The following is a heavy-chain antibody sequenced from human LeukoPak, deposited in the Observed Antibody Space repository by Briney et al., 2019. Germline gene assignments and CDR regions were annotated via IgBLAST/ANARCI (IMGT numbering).Heavy chain of an antibody. CDR2: INPSGGST. Sequence: ASVKVSCKASGYTFTSYYMHWVRQAPGQGLEWMGIINPSGGSTSYAQKFQGRVTMTRDMSTSTVYMELSSLRSEDTAVYYCARSNVLLWFGELFGDAFDIWGQGTMVTVSS. D-gene: IGHD3-10*01. V-gene: IGHV1-46*01. CDR3: ARSNVLLWFGELFGDAFDI. J-gene: IGHJ3*02. CDR1: GYTFTSYY.